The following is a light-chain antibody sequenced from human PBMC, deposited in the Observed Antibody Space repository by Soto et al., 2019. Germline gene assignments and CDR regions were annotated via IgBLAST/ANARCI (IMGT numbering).Light chain of an antibody. CDR1: SSNIGAGYD. J-gene: IGLJ2*01. V-gene: IGLV1-40*01. Sequence: QSVLTQPPSVSGAPGLRVTISCTGSSSNIGAGYDVHWYQQLPGTAPKLLIYGNSNRPSGVPDRFSGSKSGTSASLAITGLQAEDEADYYCQSYDSSLSGSGVFGGGTKVTVL. CDR3: QSYDSSLSGSGV. CDR2: GNS.